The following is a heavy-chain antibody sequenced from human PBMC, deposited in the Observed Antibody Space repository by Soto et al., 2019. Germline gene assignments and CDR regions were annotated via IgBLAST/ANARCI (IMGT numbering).Heavy chain of an antibody. CDR1: GFTLRSYW. Sequence: EVQLVESGGGLVQPGGSLRLSCAASGFTLRSYWVTWVRQAPGKGLEWVANINQDGGEKHYVDSVKGRFSISRDNAKNSLYLQMNSLRPEDTAVYYCARAGEYGKYSDYWGQGSLLTVSS. V-gene: IGHV3-7*04. D-gene: IGHD2-15*01. J-gene: IGHJ4*02. CDR2: INQDGGEK. CDR3: ARAGEYGKYSDY.